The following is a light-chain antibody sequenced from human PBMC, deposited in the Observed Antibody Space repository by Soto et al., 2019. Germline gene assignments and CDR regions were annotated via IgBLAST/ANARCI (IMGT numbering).Light chain of an antibody. J-gene: IGLJ1*01. CDR3: CSYARGSTYV. V-gene: IGLV2-23*01. CDR1: SSDVGNYNL. Sequence: QSALTQPASVSGSPGQSITISCTGTSSDVGNYNLVSWYQQHPGKAPKLMIYEGSKRPSGVSNRFSGSKSDNTASLTISGLQAEDEAHYYCCSYARGSTYVFXTGTKGTVL. CDR2: EGS.